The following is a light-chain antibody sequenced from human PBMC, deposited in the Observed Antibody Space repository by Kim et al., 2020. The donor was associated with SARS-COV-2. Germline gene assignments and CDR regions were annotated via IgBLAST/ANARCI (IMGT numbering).Light chain of an antibody. CDR1: SLRSYY. CDR2: GKN. V-gene: IGLV3-19*01. Sequence: VALGQTVRITCQGASLRSYYATWYQQKPGQAPILVIYGKNNRPSGIPDRFSGSSSGNTASLTITGTQAGDEADYYCNSRDSNENVFFGGGTQLTVL. CDR3: NSRDSNENVF. J-gene: IGLJ2*01.